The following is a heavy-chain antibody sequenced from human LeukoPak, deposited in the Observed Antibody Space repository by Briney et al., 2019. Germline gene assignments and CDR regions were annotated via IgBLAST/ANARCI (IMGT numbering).Heavy chain of an antibody. V-gene: IGHV3-9*01. D-gene: IGHD6-19*01. CDR1: GFTFDDYA. Sequence: GRSLRLSCAASGFTFDDYAMHWVRQAPGKGLEWVSGISWNSGSIGYADSVKGRFTISRDNAKNSLYLQMNSLRAEDTALYYCAKDSSGWYSPSGRIDYWGQGTLVTVSS. CDR2: ISWNSGSI. CDR3: AKDSSGWYSPSGRIDY. J-gene: IGHJ4*02.